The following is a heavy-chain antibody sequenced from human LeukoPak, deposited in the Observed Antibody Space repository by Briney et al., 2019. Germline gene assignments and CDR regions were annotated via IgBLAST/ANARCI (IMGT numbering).Heavy chain of an antibody. J-gene: IGHJ4*02. CDR1: GFTFSDYW. D-gene: IGHD5-18*01. CDR3: ARDPRGYSYGPNTDY. V-gene: IGHV3-7*01. Sequence: GGSLRLSCAASGFTFSDYWMTWVRQAPGKGLEWVANIKHGGSEKYYVDSVKGRFTISREISRNSLYLQMDSLRVEDTAMYYCARDPRGYSYGPNTDYWGQGTLVAVSS. CDR2: IKHGGSEK.